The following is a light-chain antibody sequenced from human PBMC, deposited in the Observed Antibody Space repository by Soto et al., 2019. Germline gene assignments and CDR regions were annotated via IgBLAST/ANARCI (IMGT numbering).Light chain of an antibody. J-gene: IGKJ3*01. CDR2: AS. Sequence: EIVLTQSPGTLSLSAGESATLSCRASQSVSDSYLAWYQQKPGQAPRLLIYASSRATGIPDRFSGSGSGTDFTLTISRLEPEDFAVYYCQHYGTSALFGPGTKVDIK. CDR3: QHYGTSAL. V-gene: IGKV3-20*01. CDR1: QSVSDSY.